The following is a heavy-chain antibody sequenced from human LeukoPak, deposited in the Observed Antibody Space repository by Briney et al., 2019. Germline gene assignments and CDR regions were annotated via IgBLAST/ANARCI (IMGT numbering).Heavy chain of an antibody. D-gene: IGHD5-12*01. CDR3: ARTFSGYDSHYYYYMDV. CDR2: IYPGDSDT. V-gene: IGHV5-51*03. J-gene: IGHJ6*03. CDR1: GYSFTSYW. Sequence: PGESLKISCKGSGYSFTSYWIGWVRQMPGKGLEWMGIIYPGDSDTRYSPSFQGQVTISADNAISTAYLQWSSLKASDTAMYYCARTFSGYDSHYYYYMDVWGKGTTVTASS.